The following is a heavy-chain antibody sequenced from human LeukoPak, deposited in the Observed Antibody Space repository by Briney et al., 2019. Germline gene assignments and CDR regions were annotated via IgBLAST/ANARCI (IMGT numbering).Heavy chain of an antibody. V-gene: IGHV1-18*01. J-gene: IGHJ6*02. CDR2: ISAYNGNT. D-gene: IGHD2-8*01. Sequence: ASVKVSCKASGYTFTSYGISWVRQAPGQGLEWMGWISAYNGNTNYAQKLQGRVTMTTDTSTSTAYMELRSLRSDDTAVYYCARVSGGNRYAVHYHYGMDVWGQGTTVTVSS. CDR1: GYTFTSYG. CDR3: ARVSGGNRYAVHYHYGMDV.